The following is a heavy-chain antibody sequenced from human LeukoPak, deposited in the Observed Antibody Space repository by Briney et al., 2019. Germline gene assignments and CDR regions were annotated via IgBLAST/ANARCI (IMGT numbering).Heavy chain of an antibody. CDR3: AKDRRFDY. Sequence: GGSLRLSCAASGFTFATYEMNWVRQAPGKGPEWISYISSSGSTIYYADSVKGRFTISRDNSKNTLYLQMNSLRAEDTAVYYCAKDRRFDYWGQGTLVTVSS. V-gene: IGHV3-48*03. CDR1: GFTFATYE. J-gene: IGHJ4*02. CDR2: ISSSGSTI.